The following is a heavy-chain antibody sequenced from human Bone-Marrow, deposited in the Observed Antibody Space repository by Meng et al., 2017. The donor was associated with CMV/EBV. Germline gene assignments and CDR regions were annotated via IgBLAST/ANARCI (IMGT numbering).Heavy chain of an antibody. D-gene: IGHD3-3*01. CDR2: ISNSGTDI. CDR1: GFTFSDYY. J-gene: IGHJ6*02. CDR3: ARYGGYYDFWSGYGGYHYGMDV. Sequence: GESLKISCAASGFTFSDYYLGWVRLAPGKGLEWVSYISNSGTDIYYAGSVKGRFTISRDNAKNSLYMQMNSLRAEDTAVYFCARYGGYYDFWSGYGGYHYGMDVWGQGTTVTVSS. V-gene: IGHV3-11*04.